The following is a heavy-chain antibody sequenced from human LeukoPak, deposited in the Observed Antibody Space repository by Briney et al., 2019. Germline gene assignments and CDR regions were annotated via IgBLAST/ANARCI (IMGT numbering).Heavy chain of an antibody. V-gene: IGHV4-4*02. D-gene: IGHD3-10*01. Sequence: PSGTLSLTCAVSGGSISSSNWWSWVRQPPGKGLEWIGEIYHSGSTNYNPSLKSRVTISVDTSKDQFSLKLSSVTAADTAVYYCARRQLGYYGSGKGVDPWGQGTLVTVSS. CDR3: ARRQLGYYGSGKGVDP. J-gene: IGHJ5*02. CDR1: GGSISSSNW. CDR2: IYHSGST.